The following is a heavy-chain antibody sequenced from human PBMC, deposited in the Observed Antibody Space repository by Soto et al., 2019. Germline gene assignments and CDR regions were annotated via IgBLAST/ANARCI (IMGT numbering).Heavy chain of an antibody. D-gene: IGHD3-3*01. CDR3: ARTDTIFGVVISYFDY. CDR1: GGSISSYY. J-gene: IGHJ4*02. V-gene: IGHV4-59*01. CDR2: IYYSGST. Sequence: SETLSLTCTVSGGSISSYYWSWIRQPPGKGLEWIGYIYYSGSTNYNPSLKSRVTISVDTSKNQFSLKLSSVTAADTAVYYCARTDTIFGVVISYFDYWGQGTLITVSS.